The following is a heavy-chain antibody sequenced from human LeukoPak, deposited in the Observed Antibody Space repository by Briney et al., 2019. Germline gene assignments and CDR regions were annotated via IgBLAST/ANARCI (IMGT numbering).Heavy chain of an antibody. V-gene: IGHV4-39*01. D-gene: IGHD2-2*02. CDR2: MYDSDSY. Sequence: SETLSLTCTVDESISSRSYFWGWIRQPPGKGLEWIGSMYDSDSYYYNPSLKSRVTISVDTSKNQFSLKLSSVTAADTAVYYCARHLGYCSSTSCYTYYYYYMDVWGKGTTVTVSS. CDR1: DESISSRSYF. CDR3: ARHLGYCSSTSCYTYYYYYMDV. J-gene: IGHJ6*03.